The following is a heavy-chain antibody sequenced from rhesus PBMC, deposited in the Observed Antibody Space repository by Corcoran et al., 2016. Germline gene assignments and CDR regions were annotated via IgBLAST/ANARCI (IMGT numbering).Heavy chain of an antibody. CDR2: LYGITAHP. J-gene: IGHJ4*01. CDR3: ARVPGRYTDY. CDR1: GGSISDNDY. Sequence: QVQLQESGPGLVKPAETLSLTCAVSGGSISDNDYWNWIRQPPGKGLEWIDNLYGITAHPYYNPSLKRRVTISKDTSKNQCFLNLRSVPAADAAVYFCARVPGRYTDYWGQGVLVTVSS. D-gene: IGHD1-44*02. V-gene: IGHV4S9*01.